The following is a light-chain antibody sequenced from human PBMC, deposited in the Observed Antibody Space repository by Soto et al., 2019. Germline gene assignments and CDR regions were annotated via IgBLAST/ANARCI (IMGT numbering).Light chain of an antibody. CDR1: SSDVGGYNY. Sequence: QSALTQPRSVSGSPGQSVTISCTGSSSDVGGYNYVSWYQQHPGKAPKLMIYNVNKRPLGVPDRFSGSKSGNTASLTISGLQAEDEADYYCSSYAGSYVVFGGGTKLTVL. CDR3: SSYAGSYVV. CDR2: NVN. J-gene: IGLJ2*01. V-gene: IGLV2-11*01.